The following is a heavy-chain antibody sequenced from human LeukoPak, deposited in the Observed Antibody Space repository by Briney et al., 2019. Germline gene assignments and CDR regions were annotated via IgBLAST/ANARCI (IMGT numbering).Heavy chain of an antibody. Sequence: SQTLSLTCALSGDSVSSNTATWNWIRQSPSRGLEWLGRTYYRSKWYNEYAISVKSRIIINPDTSKNQFSLQLNSVTSEDTAVYYCARHVGPFDYWGQGTLVTVSS. V-gene: IGHV6-1*01. CDR1: GDSVSSNTAT. CDR2: TYYRSKWYN. J-gene: IGHJ4*02. D-gene: IGHD3-10*01. CDR3: ARHVGPFDY.